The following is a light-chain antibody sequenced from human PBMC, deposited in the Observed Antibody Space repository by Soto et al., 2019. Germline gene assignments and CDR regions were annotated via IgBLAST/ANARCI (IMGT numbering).Light chain of an antibody. CDR2: NVS. V-gene: IGLV2-14*03. CDR3: TSCRSRGTYV. CDR1: SSDVGAYNF. J-gene: IGLJ1*01. Sequence: QSVLTQPASVSGSPGQSITISCTGTSSDVGAYNFVSWYRQHPGKAPKLIIYNVSDRPSGVSNRFSGSKSANTASLTISGLQAEDEADDYFTSCRSRGTYVFGTGTKVTGL.